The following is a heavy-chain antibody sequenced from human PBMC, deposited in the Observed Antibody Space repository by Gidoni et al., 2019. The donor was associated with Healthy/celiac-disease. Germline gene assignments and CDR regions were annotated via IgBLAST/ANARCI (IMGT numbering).Heavy chain of an antibody. Sequence: QVQLPESGPGLVKPSQTLSLTCTVSGSSISSGGYYWSWIRPHPGNGLEWIGYIYYSGSTYYTQSLKSRVTISADTSKNQFSLKLSSVTAADTAVYYCARERPLGDYFDYWGQGTLVTVSS. D-gene: IGHD3-3*01. V-gene: IGHV4-31*03. CDR2: IYYSGST. J-gene: IGHJ4*02. CDR3: ARERPLGDYFDY. CDR1: GSSISSGGYY.